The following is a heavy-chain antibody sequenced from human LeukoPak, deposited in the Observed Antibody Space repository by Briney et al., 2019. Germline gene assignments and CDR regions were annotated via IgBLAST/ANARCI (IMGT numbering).Heavy chain of an antibody. CDR1: GFTFSSYG. CDR3: AKVASSSSGSYYPAGY. Sequence: GGSLRLSCAASGFTFSSYGMHWVRQAPGKGLEWVAFIRYDGSNKYYADSVKGRFTISRDNSKNTLYLQMNSLRAEDTAVYYCAKVASSSSGSYYPAGYWGQGTLVTVSS. J-gene: IGHJ4*01. CDR2: IRYDGSNK. D-gene: IGHD3-10*01. V-gene: IGHV3-30*02.